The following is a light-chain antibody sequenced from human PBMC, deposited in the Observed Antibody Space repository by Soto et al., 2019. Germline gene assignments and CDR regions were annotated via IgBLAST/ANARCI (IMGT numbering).Light chain of an antibody. CDR1: QSVSNNY. Sequence: EIVLTQSPGTLSLSPGERATLSCRASQSVSNNYLAWYQQKPGQAPRLLIYGASNSATGILDRFSGSGSGIDFSATSSRLESEDFAVYYFQEYGSSGTFGQGTKVDIK. CDR3: QEYGSSGT. J-gene: IGKJ1*01. CDR2: GAS. V-gene: IGKV3-20*01.